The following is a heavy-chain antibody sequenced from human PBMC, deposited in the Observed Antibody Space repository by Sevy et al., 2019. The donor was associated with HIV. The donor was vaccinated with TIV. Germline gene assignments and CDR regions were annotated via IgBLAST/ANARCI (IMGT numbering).Heavy chain of an antibody. J-gene: IGHJ5*02. CDR3: TTKGRAFSGIGCQIS. CDR1: EFIFNDAW. V-gene: IGHV3-15*01. CDR2: IKSNIDGGAI. D-gene: IGHD6-19*01. Sequence: GGSLRLSCVASEFIFNDAWMHWVRQAPGKGLEWVGRIKSNIDGGAIDYAAPVKGRFTISRDDSKDTVFLQMNSLNSEDTAVYFCTTKGRAFSGIGCQISWGQGTQVTVSS.